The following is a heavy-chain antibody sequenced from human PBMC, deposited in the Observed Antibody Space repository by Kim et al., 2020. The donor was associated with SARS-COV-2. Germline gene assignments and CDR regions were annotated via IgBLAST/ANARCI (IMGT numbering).Heavy chain of an antibody. J-gene: IGHJ4*02. Sequence: SETLSLTCAVYGGSFSGYYWSWIRQPPGKGLEWIGEINHSGSTNYNPSLKSRVTISVDTSKNQFSLKLSSVTAADTAVYYCARASKRGELGCIGYWGQGTLVTVSS. CDR2: INHSGST. CDR3: ARASKRGELGCIGY. V-gene: IGHV4-34*01. D-gene: IGHD1-26*01. CDR1: GGSFSGYY.